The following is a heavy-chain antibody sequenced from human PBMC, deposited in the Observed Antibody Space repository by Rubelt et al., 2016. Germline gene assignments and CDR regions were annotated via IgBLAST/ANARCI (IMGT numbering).Heavy chain of an antibody. CDR2: ISAHNGNT. CDR1: GYTFTSYG. CDR3: ARDKEWLATRGFQNWFDP. D-gene: IGHD6-19*01. V-gene: IGHV1-18*01. J-gene: IGHJ5*02. Sequence: QVQLVQSGAEVKKPGASVKVSCKASGYTFTSYGISWVRQAPGHGLEWMGWISAHNGNTNSAQKLQGGVTMTTATSTRTAYMWLRSLRSDDTAVYYCARDKEWLATRGFQNWFDPWGQGTLVTVSS.